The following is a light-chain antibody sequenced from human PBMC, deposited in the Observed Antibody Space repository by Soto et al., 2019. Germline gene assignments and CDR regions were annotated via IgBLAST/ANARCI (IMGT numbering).Light chain of an antibody. CDR1: SRDVGTYNL. Sequence: QSALTQAASVSGSPGQSITISCTGTSRDVGTYNLVSWYQQYPGKAPQLIIYEVTKRPSGVSNRFSGSKSGNSASLTISGLQAEDEADYYCSSYAGSSSFVVFGGGTKLTVL. J-gene: IGLJ2*01. CDR3: SSYAGSSSFVV. V-gene: IGLV2-23*02. CDR2: EVT.